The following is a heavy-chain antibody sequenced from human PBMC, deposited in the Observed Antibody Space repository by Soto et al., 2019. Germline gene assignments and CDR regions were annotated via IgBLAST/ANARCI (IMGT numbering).Heavy chain of an antibody. D-gene: IGHD1-1*01. CDR2: TSSSGRII. CDR1: VCNLGGYE. CDR3: AREGSGIAQRNMYEY. J-gene: IGHJ4*02. Sequence: VGSLRLSCASSVCNLGGYEMNCVRHSPGKGLEWVAYTSSSGRIIYYADSVKGRFTISRDNAKNSVDLQMNSLRAEDTAVYSCAREGSGIAQRNMYEYWGQGTQVNVSS. V-gene: IGHV3-48*03.